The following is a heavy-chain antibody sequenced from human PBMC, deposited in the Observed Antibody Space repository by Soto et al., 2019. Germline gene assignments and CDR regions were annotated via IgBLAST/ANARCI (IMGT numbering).Heavy chain of an antibody. CDR1: GFTFDDYA. J-gene: IGHJ6*03. CDR3: AKDGTADYYYMDV. D-gene: IGHD2-21*02. CDR2: ISWNSGSI. V-gene: IGHV3-9*01. Sequence: LRLSCAASGFTFDDYAMHWVRQAPGKGLEWVSGISWNSGSIGYADSVKGRFTISRDNAKNSLYLQMNSLRAEDTALYYCAKDGTADYYYMDVRGKGTTVTGSS.